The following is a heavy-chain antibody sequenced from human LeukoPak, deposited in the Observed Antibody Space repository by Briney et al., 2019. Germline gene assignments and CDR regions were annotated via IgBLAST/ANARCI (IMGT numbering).Heavy chain of an antibody. Sequence: GGSLRLSCAVSGFTVSTNFMSWVRQAPGRGLEWVSIIYADGGTSYADSVKGRFTISRDNSKNTVYLQMSSLRAEDTAVYYCARYGVSSSTSYIDFWGQGTLVTVSS. CDR2: IYADGGT. V-gene: IGHV3-53*01. CDR1: GFTVSTNF. CDR3: ARYGVSSSTSYIDF. J-gene: IGHJ4*02. D-gene: IGHD2-2*01.